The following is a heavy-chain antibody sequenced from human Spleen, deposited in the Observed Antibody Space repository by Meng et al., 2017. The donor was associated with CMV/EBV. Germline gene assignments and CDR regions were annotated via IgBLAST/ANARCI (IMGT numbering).Heavy chain of an antibody. D-gene: IGHD6-13*01. CDR2: ITIGSHYI. CDR1: TFTFTASS. CDR3: ARLGSSSPAQGAYFDY. Sequence: GESLKISCAGSTFTFTASSMNWFRQAPGKGLEWVSSITIGSHYIYYADSVKGRFTVSRDNAKNSLFLQMNSLRPEDTAVYYCARLGSSSPAQGAYFDYWGQGTLVTVSS. J-gene: IGHJ4*02. V-gene: IGHV3-21*01.